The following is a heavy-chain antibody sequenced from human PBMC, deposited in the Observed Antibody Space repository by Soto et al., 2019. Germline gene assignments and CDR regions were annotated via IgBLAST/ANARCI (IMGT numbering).Heavy chain of an antibody. J-gene: IGHJ5*02. D-gene: IGHD3-10*01. CDR1: GFSFSSYG. CDR3: ARKKGIYGSSWFDP. V-gene: IGHV3-30*03. CDR2: ISYDESNK. Sequence: QVQLVESGGGVVQPGRSLRLSCAASGFSFSSYGMHWVRQAPGKGLEWVALISYDESNKNYADSVKGRFTISRDNSKNTVYLQMNSLRPEDTAVYYCARKKGIYGSSWFDPWGQGTLVTVSS.